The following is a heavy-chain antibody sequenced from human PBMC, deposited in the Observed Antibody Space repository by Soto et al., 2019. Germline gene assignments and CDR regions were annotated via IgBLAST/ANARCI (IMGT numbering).Heavy chain of an antibody. Sequence: SVKVSCKASGGTFSSYAMSWVRQAPGQGLEWMGGIIPIFGTANYAQKFQGRVTITADESTSTAYMELSSLRSEDTAVYYCARDRRVATITYGMDVWGQGTTVTVSS. V-gene: IGHV1-69*13. CDR2: IIPIFGTA. CDR1: GGTFSSYA. J-gene: IGHJ6*02. D-gene: IGHD5-12*01. CDR3: ARDRRVATITYGMDV.